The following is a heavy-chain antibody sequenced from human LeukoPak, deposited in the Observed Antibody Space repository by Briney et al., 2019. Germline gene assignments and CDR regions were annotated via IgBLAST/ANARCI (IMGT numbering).Heavy chain of an antibody. J-gene: IGHJ4*02. CDR2: IYYSGST. V-gene: IGHV4-59*06. Sequence: RASETLSLTCTVSGVSISTYYWNWIRQPPGKGLEWIGYIYYSGSTYYNPSLKSRVTISVDTSKNQFSLKLSSVTAADTAVYYCARDPIVGANYFDYWGQGTLVTVSS. CDR1: GVSISTYY. CDR3: ARDPIVGANYFDY. D-gene: IGHD1-26*01.